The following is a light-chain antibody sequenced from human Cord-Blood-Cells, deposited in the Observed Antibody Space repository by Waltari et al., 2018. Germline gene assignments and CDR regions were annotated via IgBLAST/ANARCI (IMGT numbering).Light chain of an antibody. CDR2: DSS. V-gene: IGKV3-11*01. CDR3: QQRSNWPLT. J-gene: IGKJ4*01. CDR1: QSVSSY. Sequence: EIVLKQFPATLSWSPGESATLSCRASQSVSSYLAWYQHKPGQAPRLLIYDSSKRPTGIPARFSGSGSGTDFTLTISSLAPEDFAVYYCQQRSNWPLTFGGGTKVEIK.